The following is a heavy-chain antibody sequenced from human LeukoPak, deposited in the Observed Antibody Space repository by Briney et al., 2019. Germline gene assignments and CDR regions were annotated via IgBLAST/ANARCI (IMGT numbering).Heavy chain of an antibody. CDR1: GGSISSYY. V-gene: IGHV4-4*07. J-gene: IGHJ4*02. CDR2: IYTSGST. Sequence: PSETLSLTCTVSGGSISSYYWSWIRQPAGKELEWIGRIYTSGSTNYNPSLKSRVTISVDTSKNQFSLKLSSVTAADTAVYYCARGLGAPRQSVGATPAYWGQGTLVTVSS. D-gene: IGHD1-26*01. CDR3: ARGLGAPRQSVGATPAY.